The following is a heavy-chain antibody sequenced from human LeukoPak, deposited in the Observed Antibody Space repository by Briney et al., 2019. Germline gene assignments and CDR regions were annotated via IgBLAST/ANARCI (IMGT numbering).Heavy chain of an antibody. CDR3: ARIGAGSSRDY. CDR1: GFTFSSYG. J-gene: IGHJ4*02. CDR2: ISNSSSYI. Sequence: KAGGSLRLSCVASGFTFSSYGMNWVRQAPGKGLEWVSSISNSSSYIKYADSVKGRFTVSRDNAKKSLYLQMNNLRAQDTAVYYCARIGAGSSRDYWGQGTLVTVSS. D-gene: IGHD6-13*01. V-gene: IGHV3-21*01.